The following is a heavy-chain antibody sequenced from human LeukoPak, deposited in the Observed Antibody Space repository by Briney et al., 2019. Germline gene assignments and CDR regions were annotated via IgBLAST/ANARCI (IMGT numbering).Heavy chain of an antibody. CDR3: ARAPGYDILTGYYTPSAFDI. CDR1: GGSFSGYS. CDR2: IYHSGST. J-gene: IGHJ3*02. V-gene: IGHV4-30-2*01. Sequence: PSETLSLTCAVYGGSFSGYSWSWIRQPPGKGLEWIGYIYHSGSTYCNPSLKSRVTISVDRSKNQFSLKLSSVTAADTAVYYCARAPGYDILTGYYTPSAFDIWGQGTMVTVSS. D-gene: IGHD3-9*01.